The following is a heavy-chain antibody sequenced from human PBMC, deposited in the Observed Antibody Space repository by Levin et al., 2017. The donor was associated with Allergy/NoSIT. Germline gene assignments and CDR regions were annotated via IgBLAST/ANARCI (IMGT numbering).Heavy chain of an antibody. Sequence: SETLSLTCAVSGGSISSGGYSWSWIRQPPGTGLEWIGYIYHSGSTYYNPSIKSRVTMSVDRSKTQFSLKLTSVTAADTAVYYCARGRGYYDSSGYYFDYWGQGTLVTVSS. CDR2: IYHSGST. J-gene: IGHJ4*02. V-gene: IGHV4-30-2*01. CDR3: ARGRGYYDSSGYYFDY. D-gene: IGHD3-22*01. CDR1: GGSISSGGYS.